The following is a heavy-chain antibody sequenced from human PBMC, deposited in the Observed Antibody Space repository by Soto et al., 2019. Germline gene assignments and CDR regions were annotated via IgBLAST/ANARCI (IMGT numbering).Heavy chain of an antibody. J-gene: IGHJ4*02. CDR1: GCHFDAYL. Sequence: GGYLKISCQGPGCHFDAYLLGWVRQVPGKGLEGMGIIFPGDSDTRYRPSFQGQVTISVDRSINTAYLQWSSLKASDTAMSFCARGGILATLLDYWGQGTQVTVSS. CDR3: ARGGILATLLDY. V-gene: IGHV5-51*01. D-gene: IGHD1-1*01. CDR2: IFPGDSDT.